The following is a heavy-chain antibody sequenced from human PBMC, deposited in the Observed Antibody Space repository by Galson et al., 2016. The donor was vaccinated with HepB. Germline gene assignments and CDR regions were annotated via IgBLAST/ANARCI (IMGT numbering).Heavy chain of an antibody. J-gene: IGHJ4*02. V-gene: IGHV3-30*04. CDR3: ARDEAGGLRFLE. CDR2: ISYDGSYK. Sequence: SLRLSCAASALSFKSSAMHWVRPAPGKGLEWVAVISYDGSYKNYADSVKARFTISRDNSKKEVYLEMESLRPEDTAVYFCARDEAGGLRFLEWGRGTLVTVSS. CDR1: ALSFKSSA. D-gene: IGHD3-3*01.